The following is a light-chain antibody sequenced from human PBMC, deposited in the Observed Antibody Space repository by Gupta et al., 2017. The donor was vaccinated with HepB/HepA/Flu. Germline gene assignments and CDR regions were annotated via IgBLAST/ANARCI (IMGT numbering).Light chain of an antibody. J-gene: IGKJ2*01. CDR2: WAS. V-gene: IGKV4-1*01. CDR3: QQYNSSPHT. Sequence: DIVMTQSPDSLAVSLGERATINCKASQSVLFSSNDKNNLAWYQQKPGQPPKLLIYWASTRESGVPARFSASGSGTEFTLTISSLQAEDVAIYHCQQYNSSPHTFGQGTKLEIK. CDR1: QSVLFSSNDKNN.